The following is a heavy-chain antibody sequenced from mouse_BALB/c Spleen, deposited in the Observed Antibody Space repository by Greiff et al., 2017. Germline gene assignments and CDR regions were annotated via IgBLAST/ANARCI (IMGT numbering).Heavy chain of an antibody. V-gene: IGHV2-9*02. CDR1: GFSLTSYG. CDR3: ARVPYYGSSYEWYFDV. J-gene: IGHJ1*01. CDR2: IWAGGST. Sequence: VQLVESGPGLVAPSQSLSITCTVSGFSLTSYGVHWVRQPPGKGLEWLGVIWAGGSTNYNSALMSRLSISKDNSKSQVFLKMNSLQTDDTAMYYCARVPYYGSSYEWYFDVWGAGTTVTVSS. D-gene: IGHD1-1*01.